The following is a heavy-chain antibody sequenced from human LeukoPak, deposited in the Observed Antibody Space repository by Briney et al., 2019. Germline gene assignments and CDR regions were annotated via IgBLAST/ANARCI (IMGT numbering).Heavy chain of an antibody. J-gene: IGHJ6*02. CDR3: AGRYCSSTSCYVVYYYSGMDV. V-gene: IGHV1-69*13. Sequence: SVKLSCKASGGTFSSYAISWERQAPGQGLEWIGGIIPIFGTANYAKKIQGRVTITADESTSRAYMELRGLRSEDTAVYYCAGRYCSSTSCYVVYYYSGMDVWGQGPTVTVS. CDR1: GGTFSSYA. D-gene: IGHD2-2*01. CDR2: IIPIFGTA.